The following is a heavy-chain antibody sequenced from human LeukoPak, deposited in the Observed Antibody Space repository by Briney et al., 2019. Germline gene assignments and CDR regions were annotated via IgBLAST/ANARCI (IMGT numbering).Heavy chain of an antibody. J-gene: IGHJ4*02. D-gene: IGHD3/OR15-3a*01. CDR3: AKRGVVIRVFLVGFHKEAYYFES. Sequence: GGSLRLSCAVSGITLSNYGMSWVRQAPGKGLEWVAGISDSGGSTKYAYSVKGRFTISRDNPKNTLFLQMNSLRADDTAVYFCAKRGVVIRVFLVGFHKEAYYFESWGQGALVTVSS. V-gene: IGHV3-23*01. CDR1: GITLSNYG. CDR2: ISDSGGST.